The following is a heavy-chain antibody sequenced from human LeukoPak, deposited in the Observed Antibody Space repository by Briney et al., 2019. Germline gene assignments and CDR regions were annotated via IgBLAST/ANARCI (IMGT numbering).Heavy chain of an antibody. V-gene: IGHV1-46*01. CDR2: INPSGGST. Sequence: GASVKVSCMASGYTFTSYYMHWVRQAPGQGLEWMGIINPSGGSTSYAQKFQGRVTMTRDTSTSTVYMELSSLRSEDTAVYYCARESATLPDYYDSSGPGDYWGQGTLVTVSS. CDR3: ARESATLPDYYDSSGPGDY. D-gene: IGHD3-22*01. J-gene: IGHJ4*02. CDR1: GYTFTSYY.